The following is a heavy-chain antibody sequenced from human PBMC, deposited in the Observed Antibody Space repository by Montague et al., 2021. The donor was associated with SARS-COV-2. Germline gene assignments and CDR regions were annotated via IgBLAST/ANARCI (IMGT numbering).Heavy chain of an antibody. Sequence: SLSLTCTVSGGFISSGGYYWSWIRQHPGKGLEWIGYIYYSGSTYYNPSLRSRVTISVDTSKNQFSLKLSSVTAADTAVYYCARAQTIFGVVINSFDYWGQGTLVTVSS. CDR1: GGFISSGGYY. J-gene: IGHJ4*02. V-gene: IGHV4-31*03. CDR3: ARAQTIFGVVINSFDY. CDR2: IYYSGST. D-gene: IGHD3-3*01.